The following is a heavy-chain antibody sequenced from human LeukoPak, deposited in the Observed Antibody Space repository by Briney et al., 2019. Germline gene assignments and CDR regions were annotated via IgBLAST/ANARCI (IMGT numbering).Heavy chain of an antibody. J-gene: IGHJ5*02. CDR1: GYTFSRYE. D-gene: IGHD2-15*01. CDR3: ARGHRFRGNCRGVTCWVWFDP. Sequence: ASVKVSCKASGYTFSRYEIHWVRQDTGQGLEWVGSMNPNTGNTAYAGKFQGRVTMTRDTSIDTAYMELSSLRSEDTAIYHCARGHRFRGNCRGVTCWVWFDPWGQGTLVTVSS. CDR2: MNPNTGNT. V-gene: IGHV1-8*01.